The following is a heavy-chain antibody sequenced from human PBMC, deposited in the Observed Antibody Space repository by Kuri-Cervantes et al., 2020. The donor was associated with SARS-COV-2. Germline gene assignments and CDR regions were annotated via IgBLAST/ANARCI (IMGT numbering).Heavy chain of an antibody. CDR3: ARGSILLWFGESPPGY. J-gene: IGHJ4*02. CDR2: INHSGST. Sequence: LETLSLTCTVSGGSISSSSYYWGWIRQPPGKGLEWIGEINHSGSTNYNPSLKSRVTISVDTSKNQFSLKLSSVTAADTAVYYCARGSILLWFGESPPGYWGQGTLVTVSS. CDR1: GGSISSSSYY. D-gene: IGHD3-10*01. V-gene: IGHV4-39*07.